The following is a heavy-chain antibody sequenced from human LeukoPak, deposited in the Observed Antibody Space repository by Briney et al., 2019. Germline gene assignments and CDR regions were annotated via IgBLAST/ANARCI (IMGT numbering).Heavy chain of an antibody. V-gene: IGHV3-23*01. J-gene: IGHJ4*02. CDR3: AKDLGWLHFGY. D-gene: IGHD3-22*01. Sequence: GGTLRLSCAASGFTFSSHGMNWVRQAPGKGLEWVSGISGSGGSTYYADSVKGRFTISRDNSENTLYLQMNSLRAEDTAVYYCAKDLGWLHFGYWGQGTLVTVSS. CDR1: GFTFSSHG. CDR2: ISGSGGST.